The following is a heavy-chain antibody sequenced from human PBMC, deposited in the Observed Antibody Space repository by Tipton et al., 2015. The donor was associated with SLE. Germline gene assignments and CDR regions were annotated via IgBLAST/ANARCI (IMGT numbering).Heavy chain of an antibody. CDR1: GGAISTFY. CDR2: IYSSGRT. CDR3: ARRGWVDAFDI. Sequence: TLSLTCTVSGGAISTFYWSWIRQSAGKGLEWIGRIYSSGRTNYNPSLKSRVTMSVDTSRKQFSLKLTSVTAADTAVYYCARRGWVDAFDIWGHGTMVIVSS. V-gene: IGHV4-4*07. J-gene: IGHJ3*02. D-gene: IGHD6-19*01.